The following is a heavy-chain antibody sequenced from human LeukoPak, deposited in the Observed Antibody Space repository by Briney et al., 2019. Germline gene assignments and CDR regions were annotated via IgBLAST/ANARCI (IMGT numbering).Heavy chain of an antibody. CDR3: AKGVFGVNRAFDY. J-gene: IGHJ4*02. CDR2: ISESGSGT. CDR1: GFIFNTCA. V-gene: IGHV3-23*01. Sequence: GGSLRLSCEASGFIFNTCAMSWVRQAPGKGLEWVSAISESGSGTYYADSVKGRFTISRDNSKNTLYLQMNSLRVDDTALYYCAKGVFGVNRAFDYWGQGTLVTVSS. D-gene: IGHD3-3*01.